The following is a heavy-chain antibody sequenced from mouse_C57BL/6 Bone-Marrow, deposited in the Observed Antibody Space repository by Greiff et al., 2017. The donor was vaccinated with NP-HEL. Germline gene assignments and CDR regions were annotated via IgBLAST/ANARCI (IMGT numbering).Heavy chain of an antibody. V-gene: IGHV1-20*01. CDR1: GYSFTGYF. Sequence: EVQLHQSGPELVKPGDSVKISCKASGYSFTGYFMNWVMQSHGKSLEWIGRINPYNGDTFYNQKFKGKATLTVDKSSSTAHMGLRSLTSEDSAVYYCARVNYGSSLFDYWGQGTTLTVSS. CDR2: INPYNGDT. D-gene: IGHD1-1*01. J-gene: IGHJ2*01. CDR3: ARVNYGSSLFDY.